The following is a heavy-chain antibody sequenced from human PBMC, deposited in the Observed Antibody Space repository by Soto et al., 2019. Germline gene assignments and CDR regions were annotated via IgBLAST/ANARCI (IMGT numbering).Heavy chain of an antibody. CDR2: IYYSGST. D-gene: IGHD6-6*01. J-gene: IGHJ6*03. V-gene: IGHV4-31*03. Sequence: QVQLQESGPGLVKPSQTLSLTCTVSGGSISSGGYYWSWIRQHPGKGLEWIGYIYYSGSTYYNPSLTSRVTTSVDTSKNQFSLKLSSVTAADTAVYYCARDRSGSSVFYYYYMDVWGKGTTVTVSS. CDR3: ARDRSGSSVFYYYYMDV. CDR1: GGSISSGGYY.